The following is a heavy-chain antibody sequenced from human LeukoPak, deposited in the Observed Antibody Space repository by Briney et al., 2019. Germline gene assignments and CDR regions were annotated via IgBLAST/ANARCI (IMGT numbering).Heavy chain of an antibody. V-gene: IGHV1-18*01. D-gene: IGHD3-10*01. CDR3: ARDLLWFRELSASGC. J-gene: IGHJ4*02. CDR2: ISAYNGNT. CDR1: GYTFTSYG. Sequence: GASVKVSCKASGYTFTSYGISWVRQAPGQGLEWMGWISAYNGNTNYAQKLQGRVTMTTDTSTSTAYMELRSLRSDDTAVYYCARDLLWFRELSASGCWGQGTLVTVSS.